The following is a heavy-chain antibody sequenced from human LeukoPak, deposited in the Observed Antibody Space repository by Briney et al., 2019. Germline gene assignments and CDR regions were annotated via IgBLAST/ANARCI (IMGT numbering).Heavy chain of an antibody. CDR3: AKFLGSVVVTAFDY. V-gene: IGHV3-23*01. Sequence: GGSLRLSCAASGFTFSSYAMSCVRQAPGKGLEWVSAISGSGGSTYYADSVKGRFTISRDNSKNTLYLQMNSLRAEDTAVYYCAKFLGSVVVTAFDYWGQGTLVTVSS. D-gene: IGHD2-21*02. CDR1: GFTFSSYA. J-gene: IGHJ4*02. CDR2: ISGSGGST.